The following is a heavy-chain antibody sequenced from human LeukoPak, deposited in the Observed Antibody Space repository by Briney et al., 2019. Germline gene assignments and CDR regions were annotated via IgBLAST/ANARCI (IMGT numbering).Heavy chain of an antibody. J-gene: IGHJ4*02. CDR2: IYYSGST. D-gene: IGHD6-19*01. Sequence: SQTLSLTCTVSGGSISSGGYYWSWIRQHPGKGLEWIGYIYYSGSTYYNPSLKSRVTISVDTSKNQFPLKLSSVTAADTAVYYCARHLAVAEYYFDYWGQGTLVTVSS. CDR1: GGSISSGGYY. V-gene: IGHV4-30-4*01. CDR3: ARHLAVAEYYFDY.